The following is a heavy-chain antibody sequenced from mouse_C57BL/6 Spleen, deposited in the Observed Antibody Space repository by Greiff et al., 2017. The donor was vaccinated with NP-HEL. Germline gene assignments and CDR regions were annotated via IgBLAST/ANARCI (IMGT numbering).Heavy chain of an antibody. V-gene: IGHV14-2*01. CDR1: GFNIKDSY. J-gene: IGHJ4*01. CDR3: ARGFGTTVGMDY. D-gene: IGHD1-1*01. Sequence: VQLQQSGAELVKPGASVKLSCTAPGFNIKDSYRHWVKQRTEQGLEWIGRIDPEDGETKYAPKFQGKATITADTSSNTAYLQLSSLTSEDTAFYYCARGFGTTVGMDYWGQGTSVTVSS. CDR2: IDPEDGET.